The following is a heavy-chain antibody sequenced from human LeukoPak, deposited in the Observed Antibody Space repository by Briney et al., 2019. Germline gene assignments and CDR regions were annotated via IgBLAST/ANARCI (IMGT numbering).Heavy chain of an antibody. V-gene: IGHV4-61*08. D-gene: IGHD4-17*01. CDR2: RESNGYT. Sequence: SETLSLTCTVSGGSISSGDYYWSWLRQPPGKGLEWIAYRESNGYTEYYPSLMSRVKISLDTSKNQLSLKLTSVTAADTAVYYCARGVYGAYFDFWGQGTLVTVSS. J-gene: IGHJ4*02. CDR3: ARGVYGAYFDF. CDR1: GGSISSGDYY.